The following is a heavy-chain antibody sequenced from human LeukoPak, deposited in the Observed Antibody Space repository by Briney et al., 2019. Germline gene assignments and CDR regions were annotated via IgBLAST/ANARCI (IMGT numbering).Heavy chain of an antibody. Sequence: GGSLRLSCAASGFTFSSYGMHWVRQAPGKGLEWVAVIWYDGSNKYYANSVKGRFSISRDDSKNTLYLHMNSLRAEDTALYYCARAEDYDSSGYVDAFDIWGQGTMVTVSS. CDR3: ARAEDYDSSGYVDAFDI. D-gene: IGHD3-22*01. CDR2: IWYDGSNK. V-gene: IGHV3-33*01. CDR1: GFTFSSYG. J-gene: IGHJ3*02.